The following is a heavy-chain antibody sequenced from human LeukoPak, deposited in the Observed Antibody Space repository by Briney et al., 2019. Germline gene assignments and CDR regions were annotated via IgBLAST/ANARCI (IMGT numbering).Heavy chain of an antibody. J-gene: IGHJ5*02. Sequence: WETLSLTCAVYGGSFSGYYWSWIRQPPGKGLEWVGEISHSGSTNYNPSLKSRVTISVDTSKDQFSLKLSSVTAADTAVYYCERKLRYLGFDPWGQGTLVTVSS. CDR2: ISHSGST. CDR1: GGSFSGYY. D-gene: IGHD3-9*01. CDR3: ERKLRYLGFDP. V-gene: IGHV4-34*01.